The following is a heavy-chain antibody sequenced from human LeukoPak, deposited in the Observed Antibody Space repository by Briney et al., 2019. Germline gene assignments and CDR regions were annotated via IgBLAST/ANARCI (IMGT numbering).Heavy chain of an antibody. CDR1: GFTFSSYA. D-gene: IGHD5-18*01. J-gene: IGHJ4*02. V-gene: IGHV3-23*01. Sequence: GGSLRLSCAASGFTFSSYAMDWVRQDPGKGLEWVSRISDSGAATYYADSVKGRFTISRDNSKNTLYLHMNSLRADDTAVYYCAKVDIPMGRLINSWGQGTLVSVSS. CDR2: ISDSGAAT. CDR3: AKVDIPMGRLINS.